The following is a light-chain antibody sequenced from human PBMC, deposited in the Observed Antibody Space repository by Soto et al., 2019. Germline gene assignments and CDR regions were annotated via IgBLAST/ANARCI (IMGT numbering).Light chain of an antibody. J-gene: IGLJ2*01. CDR2: DNN. CDR1: SSNIGNNY. V-gene: IGLV1-51*01. CDR3: GTCDSSLSAVV. Sequence: QSVLTQPPSVSAAPGQKVTISCYGSSSNIGNNYVSWYQQLPGTAPKLLIYDNNKRPSGIPDRFSGSKSGTSATLGITGLQTGDEADYYCGTCDSSLSAVVFGGGTKLTVL.